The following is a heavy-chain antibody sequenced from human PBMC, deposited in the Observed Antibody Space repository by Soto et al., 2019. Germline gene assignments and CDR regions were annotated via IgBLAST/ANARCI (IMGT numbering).Heavy chain of an antibody. CDR2: IIPIFGTA. CDR1: GGTFSSYA. CDR3: ARSYDSSGYYGY. J-gene: IGHJ4*02. V-gene: IGHV1-69*13. D-gene: IGHD3-22*01. Sequence: SVKVSCKXSGGTFSSYAISWVRQAPGQGLEWMGGIIPIFGTANYAQKFQGRVTITADESTSTAYMELSSLRSEDTAVYYCARSYDSSGYYGYWGQGTLVTVSS.